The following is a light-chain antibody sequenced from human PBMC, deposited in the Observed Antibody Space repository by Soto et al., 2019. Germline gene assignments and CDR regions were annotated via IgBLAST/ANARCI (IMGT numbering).Light chain of an antibody. J-gene: IGKJ1*01. Sequence: DIQMTQSPSSLSASVGDRVTITCRASQSISSYLNWYQQKPGKAPKLLIYAASSLQSGVPSRFSGSGSGTDFTLTITSLQPEDFGTYYCHQTYSTPQTFGQGTKVDI. CDR3: HQTYSTPQT. CDR2: AAS. CDR1: QSISSY. V-gene: IGKV1-39*01.